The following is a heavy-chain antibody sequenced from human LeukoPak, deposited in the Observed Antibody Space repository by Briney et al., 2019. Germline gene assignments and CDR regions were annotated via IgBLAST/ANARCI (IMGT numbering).Heavy chain of an antibody. J-gene: IGHJ4*02. CDR1: GGSISSSSYH. Sequence: PSETLSLTCTVSGGSISSSSYHWGWIRQPPGKGLEWIGSIYYSGSTYYNPSLKSRVTISVDTSKNQFSLKLSSVTAADTAVYYCARQYYYGSGPYWGQGTLVTVSS. V-gene: IGHV4-39*01. D-gene: IGHD3-10*01. CDR2: IYYSGST. CDR3: ARQYYYGSGPY.